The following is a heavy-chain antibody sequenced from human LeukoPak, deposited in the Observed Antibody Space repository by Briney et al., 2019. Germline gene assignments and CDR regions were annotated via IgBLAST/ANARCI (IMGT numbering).Heavy chain of an antibody. V-gene: IGHV4-59*01. CDR3: ARVTGYMIEDYFGS. CDR1: GGSIRSYY. J-gene: IGHJ4*02. Sequence: TPSETLSLTCTVSGGSIRSYYWSWIRQSPGKVLEWIGYIYYSGSTNYNPSLKSRVTISVDTSKNQFSLKLSSVTAADTPVYYCARVTGYMIEDYFGSWGQGTLVTVSS. CDR2: IYYSGST. D-gene: IGHD3-22*01.